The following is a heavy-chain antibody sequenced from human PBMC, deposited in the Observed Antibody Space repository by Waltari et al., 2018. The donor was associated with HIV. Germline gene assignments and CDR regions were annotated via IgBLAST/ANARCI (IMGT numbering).Heavy chain of an antibody. CDR2: TDYVGPT. CDR3: ARKIPEGHAFDS. D-gene: IGHD2-2*01. J-gene: IGHJ4*02. CDR1: GYSLTNGYY. V-gene: IGHV4-38-2*01. Sequence: QVQLQESGPGPVKPSETLSLTCGVSGYSLTNGYYWGWIRQPPGKGLEWIGSTDYVGPTSHNPPLKTRVTISVYTSKNHFSLTVTSVTASDTAVYYCARKIPEGHAFDSWGQGTLVTVSS.